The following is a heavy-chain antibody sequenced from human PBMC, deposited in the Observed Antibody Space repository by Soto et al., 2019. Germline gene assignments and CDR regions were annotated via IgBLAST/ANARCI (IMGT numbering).Heavy chain of an antibody. V-gene: IGHV1-18*01. CDR3: ARDLGYCRSGTCYREWFDP. Sequence: QVQLVQSGAEVKKPGASVKVSCKASGYTFTSYGISWVRQAPGQGLEWMGWIRAYNGHTNYAQSLQGRVTMTTDTSTNTAYMELRSLRSDDTAVYYCARDLGYCRSGTCYREWFDPWGQGTLVTVSS. CDR2: IRAYNGHT. CDR1: GYTFTSYG. D-gene: IGHD2-15*01. J-gene: IGHJ5*02.